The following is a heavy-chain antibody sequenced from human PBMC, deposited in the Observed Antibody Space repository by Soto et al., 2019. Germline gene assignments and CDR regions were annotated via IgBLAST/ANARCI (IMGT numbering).Heavy chain of an antibody. CDR3: ARVFEYCSSTSCYGFDY. V-gene: IGHV4-39*07. J-gene: IGHJ4*02. Sequence: SETLSLTCTFSGCSISSGNYYWGWIRQPPGKGLEWIGIIYYSGSTYYNPSLKSRVTISVDKSKNQFSLKLSSLRSEDTAVYYCARVFEYCSSTSCYGFDYWGQGTLVTVSS. CDR1: GCSISSGNYY. CDR2: IYYSGST. D-gene: IGHD2-2*01.